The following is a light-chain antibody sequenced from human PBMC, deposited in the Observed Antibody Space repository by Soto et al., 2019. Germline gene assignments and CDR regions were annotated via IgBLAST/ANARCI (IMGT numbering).Light chain of an antibody. CDR3: QQYFSYPLT. V-gene: IGKV1-8*01. Sequence: AIRMTQSPSSFSASTGDRVTITCRASQGISSHLAWYQVKPGKAPRLVIYSASYLARGVPSSFSGSGSGTDFTLTISSLQSEDFAVYYGQQYFSYPLTFGGGTKVEIK. CDR1: QGISSH. CDR2: SAS. J-gene: IGKJ4*01.